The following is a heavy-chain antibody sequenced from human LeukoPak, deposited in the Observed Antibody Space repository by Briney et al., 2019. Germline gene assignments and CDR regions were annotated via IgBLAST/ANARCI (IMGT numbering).Heavy chain of an antibody. CDR1: GGSISSGGYY. CDR3: ARGEGVVPAAMEGLWFDP. J-gene: IGHJ5*02. V-gene: IGHV4-31*03. D-gene: IGHD2-2*01. CDR2: IYYGGST. Sequence: SQTLSLTCTVSGGSISSGGYYWSWIRQHPGKGLEWIGYIYYGGSTYYNPSLKSRVTISVDTSKNQFSLKLSSVTAADTAVYYCARGEGVVPAAMEGLWFDPWGQGTLVTVSS.